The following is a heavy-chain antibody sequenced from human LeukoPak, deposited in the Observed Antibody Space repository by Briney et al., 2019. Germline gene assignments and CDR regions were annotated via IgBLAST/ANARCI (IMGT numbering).Heavy chain of an antibody. Sequence: PGGSLRLSCATSGFIFSTYALGWVRQAPGKGLEWASSISGSGGSTYHADSVKGRFTIFRDSSKNTLYLQMNSLRAEDTAIYYCARVIRAAPGKGYFDYWGQGTLVTVSS. CDR2: ISGSGGST. D-gene: IGHD6-13*01. CDR1: GFIFSTYA. CDR3: ARVIRAAPGKGYFDY. V-gene: IGHV3-23*01. J-gene: IGHJ4*02.